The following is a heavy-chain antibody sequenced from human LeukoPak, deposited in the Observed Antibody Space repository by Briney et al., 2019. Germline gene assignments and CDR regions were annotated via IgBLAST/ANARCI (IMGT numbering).Heavy chain of an antibody. V-gene: IGHV3-23*01. CDR2: ISDTGGST. CDR1: GFTFSNYA. J-gene: IGHJ6*02. D-gene: IGHD3-10*01. CDR3: AKVPYSDYGSGRPPFMDV. Sequence: PGGSLRLSCVASGFTFSNYAMSWVRQAPGRGLEWVSTISDTGGSTYYADSVKGRFTISRDNSKNTLYLQTNSLRAEDTAIHYCAKVPYSDYGSGRPPFMDVWGQGTTVAVSS.